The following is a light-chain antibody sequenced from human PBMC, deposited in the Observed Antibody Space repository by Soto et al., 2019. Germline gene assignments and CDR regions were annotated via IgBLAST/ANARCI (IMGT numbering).Light chain of an antibody. V-gene: IGLV2-14*01. CDR3: NSYTTSNTWV. CDR2: EVT. Sequence: QSALTQPASVSGSPGQSITISCTGTNNDVGAYNFVSWYQQHPGTVPKLLLYEVTKRPSGVSNRFSGSKSGNTASLTISGLQAEDEADYYCNSYTTSNTWVFGGGTKLIVL. CDR1: NNDVGAYNF. J-gene: IGLJ3*02.